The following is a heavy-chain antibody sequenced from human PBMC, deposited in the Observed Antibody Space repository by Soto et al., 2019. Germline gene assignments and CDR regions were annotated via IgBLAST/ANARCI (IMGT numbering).Heavy chain of an antibody. J-gene: IGHJ5*01. Sequence: RASVKVCGDSCGGTVSSYAISWLPQAPGQERDWMGGIIPILGTANYAQKFQGRVMSTTDESTIAACMELRRLRSEDTAVYSCARVKLEMATTLWFDYWGQGTLVTVSS. V-gene: IGHV1-69*05. CDR3: ARVKLEMATTLWFDY. CDR1: GGTVSSYA. D-gene: IGHD1-1*01. CDR2: IIPILGTA.